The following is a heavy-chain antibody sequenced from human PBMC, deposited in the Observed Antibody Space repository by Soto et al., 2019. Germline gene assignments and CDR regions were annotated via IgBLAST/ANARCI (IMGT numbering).Heavy chain of an antibody. J-gene: IGHJ4*02. D-gene: IGHD6-19*01. CDR3: AKAYTSGWYGLDY. CDR2: ISGSGGST. CDR1: GFTFSNYA. Sequence: GGSLRLSCVASGFTFSNYAMSWVRQAPGEGLEWVSTISGSGGSTYYADSVKGRFTISRDNSENTLYLQMNTLRAEDTALYSCAKAYTSGWYGLDYWGKGTLGTVSS. V-gene: IGHV3-23*01.